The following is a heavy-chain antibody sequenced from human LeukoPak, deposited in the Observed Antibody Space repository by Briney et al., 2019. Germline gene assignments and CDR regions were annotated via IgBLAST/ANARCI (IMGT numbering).Heavy chain of an antibody. V-gene: IGHV3-11*01. Sequence: GGSLRLSCAASGFTFNDYYMSCICQGPRKGLEWLSYINIGGTTTHYADSVKGRFTISKDNAKKSLYLEMNNPGAEATALYYCATDAAGFDTWGQGVLVTVSS. J-gene: IGHJ5*02. CDR2: INIGGTTT. CDR3: ATDAAGFDT. CDR1: GFTFNDYY.